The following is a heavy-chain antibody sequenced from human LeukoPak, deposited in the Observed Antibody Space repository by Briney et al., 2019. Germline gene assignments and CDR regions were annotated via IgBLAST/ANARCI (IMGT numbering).Heavy chain of an antibody. CDR2: IDRGDNK. CDR3: ARVMRDTSDWYLFDH. J-gene: IGHJ4*02. CDR1: GFSLRTNGMC. V-gene: IGHV2-70*01. Sequence: SGPTPVNPTQTLTLTCTFSGFSLRTNGMCVSWIRQPPGKALERLALIDRGDNKYYGTSVKTRFISSKDTSKNQVVLTMTNMDPADTATYFCARVMRDTSDWYLFDHWGQGTLVTVSS. D-gene: IGHD6-19*01.